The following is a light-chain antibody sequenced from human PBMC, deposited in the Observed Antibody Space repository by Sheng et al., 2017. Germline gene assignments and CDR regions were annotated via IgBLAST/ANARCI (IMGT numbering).Light chain of an antibody. CDR2: ANF. CDR1: SSSLGTNSV. J-gene: IGLJ3*02. V-gene: IGLV1-40*01. Sequence: QSVLTQPPSVSGAPGQRVTISCTGSSSSLGTNSVVHWYQQLPGTAPKLLIYANFNRPSGVPDRFSDSRSGTSASLAITGLQAEDEADYYCQSYDSSLSVVFGGGTRLTVL. CDR3: QSYDSSLSVV.